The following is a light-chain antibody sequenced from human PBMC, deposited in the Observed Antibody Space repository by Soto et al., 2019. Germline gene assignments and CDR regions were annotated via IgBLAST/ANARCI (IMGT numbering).Light chain of an antibody. J-gene: IGKJ1*01. CDR3: QQYDTSPRT. Sequence: EVMLTQSPGTLSLSPGERATLSCRASQSVSSNYLAWYQQKSGQAPRLLIYGASNRATGIPDRFSSSGSGTDFTLTIRRLEPEDFAVYYCQQYDTSPRTFGQGTKVEFK. CDR1: QSVSSNY. V-gene: IGKV3-20*01. CDR2: GAS.